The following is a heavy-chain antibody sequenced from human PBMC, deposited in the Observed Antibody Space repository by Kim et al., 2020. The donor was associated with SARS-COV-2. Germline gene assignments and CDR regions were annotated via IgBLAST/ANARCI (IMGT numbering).Heavy chain of an antibody. D-gene: IGHD2-15*01. CDR3: ARGGSRPFDY. V-gene: IGHV3-21*01. J-gene: IGHJ4*02. CDR1: GFTFSSYG. Sequence: GGSLRLSCAASGFTFSSYGMNWVRQAPGKGLEWVSCISSGGSYIYYADSVKGRFTISRDNAKNSLYLQMNSLRAEDTAVYYCARGGSRPFDYWGQGTLVTVSS. CDR2: ISSGGSYI.